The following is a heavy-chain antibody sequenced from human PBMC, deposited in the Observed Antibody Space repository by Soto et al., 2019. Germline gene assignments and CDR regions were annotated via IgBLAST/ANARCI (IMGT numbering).Heavy chain of an antibody. CDR3: AGDLAKGGGSAGFAY. Sequence: QVQLLQSGAEVKKPGASVKVSCKASGHTFTASYIHWVRQAPGQGFEWMGWINPKSGGTKYTQKYKGRVTMTRDTSLSRVYMKMTRLTSDDTAVDYCAGDLAKGGGSAGFAYWGQGTLVTVSS. V-gene: IGHV1-2*02. D-gene: IGHD1-26*01. CDR2: INPKSGGT. J-gene: IGHJ4*02. CDR1: GHTFTASY.